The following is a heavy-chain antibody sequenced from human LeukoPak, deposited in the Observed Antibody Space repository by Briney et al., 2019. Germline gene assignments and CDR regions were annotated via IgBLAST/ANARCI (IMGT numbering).Heavy chain of an antibody. V-gene: IGHV3-23*01. CDR2: ISGSGAST. CDR3: AKDPLEQLSTIYFQN. Sequence: GGSLRLSCAASGFTFTSYAMSWVRQAPGKGLEWVSAISGSGASTYYADSVKGRFTISRDNSQNTLYLQMNSLRAEDTAVYYCAKDPLEQLSTIYFQNWGQGTLVTVSS. CDR1: GFTFTSYA. J-gene: IGHJ1*01. D-gene: IGHD6-6*01.